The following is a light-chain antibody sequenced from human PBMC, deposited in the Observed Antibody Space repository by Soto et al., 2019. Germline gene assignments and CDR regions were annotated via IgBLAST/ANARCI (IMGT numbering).Light chain of an antibody. J-gene: IGLJ1*01. CDR2: EVS. CDR1: SSDVGGYKF. Sequence: QSVLTQPASVSGSPGQSITISCTGTSSDVGGYKFVSRYQQHPGKAPKLMIYEVSSRPSGVSNRFSGSKSGNTASLTISGLQAEDEADYYCTSYTSSSTLYVFGTGTKVTV. V-gene: IGLV2-14*01. CDR3: TSYTSSSTLYV.